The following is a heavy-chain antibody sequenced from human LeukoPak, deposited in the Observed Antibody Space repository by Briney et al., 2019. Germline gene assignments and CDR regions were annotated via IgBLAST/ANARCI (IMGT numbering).Heavy chain of an antibody. V-gene: IGHV3-21*01. CDR3: ARAGATYDAFDI. CDR1: GFTFSSYS. Sequence: PGGSLRLSCAASGFTFSSYSMNWVRQAPGKGLEWVSSISSSSSYIYYADSVKGRFTISRDNAKNSLYLQMNSLRAEDTAVYYCARAGATYDAFDIWGQGTMVTVSS. D-gene: IGHD1-26*01. CDR2: ISSSSSYI. J-gene: IGHJ3*02.